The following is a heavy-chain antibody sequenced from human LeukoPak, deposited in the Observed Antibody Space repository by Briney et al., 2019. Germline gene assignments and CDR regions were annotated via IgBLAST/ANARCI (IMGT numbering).Heavy chain of an antibody. CDR1: GGSFSGYY. V-gene: IGHV4-34*01. Sequence: PSETLSLTCAVYGGSFSGYYWSWIRQPPGKGLEWIGEINHSGSTNYNPSLKSRVTISVDTSKSQFSLKLSSVTAADTAVYYCARRPPYYYDSSGYFDYWGQGTLVTVSS. CDR2: INHSGST. D-gene: IGHD3-22*01. CDR3: ARRPPYYYDSSGYFDY. J-gene: IGHJ4*02.